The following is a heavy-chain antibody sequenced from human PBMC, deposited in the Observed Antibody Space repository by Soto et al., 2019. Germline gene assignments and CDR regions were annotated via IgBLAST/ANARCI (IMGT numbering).Heavy chain of an antibody. V-gene: IGHV1-46*01. CDR2: INPSGSIT. CDR3: ASPIGGSYHAFDI. J-gene: IGHJ3*02. D-gene: IGHD1-26*01. Sequence: ASVKVSCKASGYTFISYYMHWVRQAPGQGLQWMGIINPSGSITTYAQKFQGRVTMTRDTSTSTVYMELSSLTSDDTAVYYCASPIGGSYHAFDIWGQGTTVTVS. CDR1: GYTFISYY.